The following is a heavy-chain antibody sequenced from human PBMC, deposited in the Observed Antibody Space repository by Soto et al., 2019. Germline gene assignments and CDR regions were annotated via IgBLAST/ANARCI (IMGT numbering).Heavy chain of an antibody. D-gene: IGHD3-10*01. CDR2: IKPDGSEQ. CDR1: GYTFGPYW. J-gene: IGHJ4*02. Sequence: GGSLRLSCAASGYTFGPYWMGWVRQAPGKGLEWVANIKPDGSEQYYVDSVKGRFTISRDNAKNSLYVQLNSLRAEDTAVYYCARVSTHGGTYFSFDYWGVGALVTVSS. V-gene: IGHV3-7*05. CDR3: ARVSTHGGTYFSFDY.